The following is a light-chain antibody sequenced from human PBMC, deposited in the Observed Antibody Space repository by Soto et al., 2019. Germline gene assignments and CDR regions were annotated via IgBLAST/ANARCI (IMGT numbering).Light chain of an antibody. CDR2: GAS. V-gene: IGKV3-20*01. Sequence: EIVVTQSPGNLSLSPGERATLSCRASQSVSSSYLAWYQQKPGQAPRLLIYGASSRATGIPDRFSGSGSGTDFTLTISRLEPEDFAVYYCQQYGSSSWTFGQGTKVEIK. CDR1: QSVSSSY. J-gene: IGKJ1*01. CDR3: QQYGSSSWT.